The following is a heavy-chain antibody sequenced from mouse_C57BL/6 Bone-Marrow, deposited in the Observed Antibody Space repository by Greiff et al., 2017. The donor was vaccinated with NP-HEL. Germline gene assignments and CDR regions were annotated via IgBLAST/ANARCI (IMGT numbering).Heavy chain of an antibody. J-gene: IGHJ1*03. Sequence: QVHVKQSGAELVRPGTSVKMSCKASGYTFTNYWIGWAKQRPGHGLEWIGDIYPGGGYTNYNEKFKGQATLTADKSSSTAYMQFSRLTSEDSAIYYCARWRYYYGSSPWYFDVWGTGTTVTVSS. CDR1: GYTFTNYW. V-gene: IGHV1-63*01. D-gene: IGHD1-1*01. CDR2: IYPGGGYT. CDR3: ARWRYYYGSSPWYFDV.